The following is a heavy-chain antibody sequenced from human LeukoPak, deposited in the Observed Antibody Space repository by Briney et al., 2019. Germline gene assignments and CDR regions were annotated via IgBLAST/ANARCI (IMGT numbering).Heavy chain of an antibody. CDR1: GASISSSNW. J-gene: IGHJ4*02. D-gene: IGHD4-17*01. V-gene: IGHV4/OR15-8*01. CDR2: IYHSGTS. Sequence: PSETLSLTCAVSGASISSSNWLSWVRQPPGKGLEWIGEIYHSGTSNYNPSLKSRVTISLDKSNNQFSLRLTSVTAADTAMYYCASIGGTVRDSWGQGTLVTVSS. CDR3: ASIGGTVRDS.